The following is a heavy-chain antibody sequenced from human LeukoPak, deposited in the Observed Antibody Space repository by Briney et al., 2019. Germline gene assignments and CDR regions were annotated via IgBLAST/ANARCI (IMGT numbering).Heavy chain of an antibody. V-gene: IGHV1-18*01. Sequence: ASVKVSCKASGYTFTSYGISWVRQAPGQGLEWMGWISAYNGNTNYAQKLQGRVTMTTDTSTSTAYMELRSLRSDDAAVYYCARGSAYYDILTGSDYWGQGTLVTVSS. D-gene: IGHD3-9*01. J-gene: IGHJ4*02. CDR2: ISAYNGNT. CDR3: ARGSAYYDILTGSDY. CDR1: GYTFTSYG.